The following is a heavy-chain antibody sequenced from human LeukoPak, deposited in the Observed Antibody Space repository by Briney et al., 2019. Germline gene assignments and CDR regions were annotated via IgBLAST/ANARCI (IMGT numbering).Heavy chain of an antibody. Sequence: ASVKVSCKASGGTFGSNVISWVRQAPGQGLEWMGRIIPIIGTPDYAQKFQGRVTITADKSTNTAYMELASLKSEDTAVYYCARAGGSTWYVSLYYWGQGTLVTVSS. D-gene: IGHD6-13*01. J-gene: IGHJ4*02. CDR2: IIPIIGTP. CDR3: ARAGGSTWYVSLYY. CDR1: GGTFGSNV. V-gene: IGHV1-69*04.